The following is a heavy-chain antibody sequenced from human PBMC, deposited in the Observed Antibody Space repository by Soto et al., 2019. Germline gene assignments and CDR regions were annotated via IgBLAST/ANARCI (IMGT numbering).Heavy chain of an antibody. CDR3: GRSDCGGNSGLVDY. V-gene: IGHV3-33*01. J-gene: IGHJ4*02. Sequence: QVQLVESGGGVVQPERSLRLSCAASGFTFSSYAMHWVRQAPGKGLEWVAVIWYDGGNRYYADSVKGRFTISRDNSKNTLYRQMSSLSAEDTAVYYCGRSDCGGNSGLVDYWGQGTLVTVSS. D-gene: IGHD2-21*02. CDR1: GFTFSSYA. CDR2: IWYDGGNR.